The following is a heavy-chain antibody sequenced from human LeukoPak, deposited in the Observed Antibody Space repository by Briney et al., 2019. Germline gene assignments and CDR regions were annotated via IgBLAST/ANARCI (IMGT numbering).Heavy chain of an antibody. J-gene: IGHJ4*02. D-gene: IGHD2-2*01. CDR3: AKGNRYCSSTSCYQTSFNC. CDR1: GFTFSSYA. CDR2: ISGNGGST. Sequence: PGGSLRLSCAASGFTFSSYAMSWVRQAPGKGLEWVSGISGNGGSTYYADSVKGRFTISRDNSKNTLYLQMNSLRAEDTAVYYCAKGNRYCSSTSCYQTSFNCWGQGTLVTVSS. V-gene: IGHV3-23*01.